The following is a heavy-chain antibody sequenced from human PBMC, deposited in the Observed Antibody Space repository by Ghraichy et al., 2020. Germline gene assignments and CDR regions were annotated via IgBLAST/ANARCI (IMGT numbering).Heavy chain of an antibody. Sequence: SETLSLTCSVSGGSIGRYYWSGIRQSPGKGLEWIGYIIYSENTNYNPSLKNRVTMSVDTSKKQFSLKVSSVTAADTAVYHCVRGPMALDWYRYFDLWGRGTLVTVSS. V-gene: IGHV4-59*01. CDR1: GGSIGRYY. CDR2: IIYSENT. J-gene: IGHJ2*01. D-gene: IGHD3/OR15-3a*01. CDR3: VRGPMALDWYRYFDL.